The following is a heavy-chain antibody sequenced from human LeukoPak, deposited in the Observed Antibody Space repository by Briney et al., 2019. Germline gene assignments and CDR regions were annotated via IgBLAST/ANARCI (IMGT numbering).Heavy chain of an antibody. V-gene: IGHV4-34*01. CDR2: INHSGST. CDR3: ARAPKYYYDSSGHYFDY. CDR1: GGSFSGYY. D-gene: IGHD3-22*01. Sequence: SETLSLTCAVYGGSFSGYYWSWIRQPPGKGLEWVGEINHSGSTNYNPYPKSRVTITVDTSKNQFSLKLSSVTAADTAVYYCARAPKYYYDSSGHYFDYWGQGTLVTVSS. J-gene: IGHJ4*02.